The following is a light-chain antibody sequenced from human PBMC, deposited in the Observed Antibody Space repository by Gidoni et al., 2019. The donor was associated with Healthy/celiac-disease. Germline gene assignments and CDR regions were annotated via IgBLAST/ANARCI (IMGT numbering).Light chain of an antibody. CDR2: GAS. CDR1: QSVSSSY. J-gene: IGKJ5*01. V-gene: IGKV3-20*01. Sequence: EIVLTQSLGTLSLSPGERATLSCRASQSVSSSYLAWYQQKPGQAPRLLICGASSRAPGIPDRFSGGGSGPGFTLTISRLEPEDFAVYYCQQYNSSLITFGQGTRLEIK. CDR3: QQYNSSLIT.